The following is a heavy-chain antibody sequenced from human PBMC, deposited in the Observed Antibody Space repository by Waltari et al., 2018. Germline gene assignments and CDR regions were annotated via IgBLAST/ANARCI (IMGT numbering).Heavy chain of an antibody. CDR3: ATDSLGDYYFAY. CDR1: GYTLTELS. Sequence: QVQLVQSGAEVKKPGASVKVSCKVSGYTLTELSMHWVRQAPGKGLEWMGGCDAEDGERIYAQKVQGRVTMTEDKSTDTAYMELSSLRTEDTAVYYCATDSLGDYYFAYWGQGTLVTVSS. CDR2: CDAEDGER. V-gene: IGHV1-24*01. D-gene: IGHD2-21*02. J-gene: IGHJ4*02.